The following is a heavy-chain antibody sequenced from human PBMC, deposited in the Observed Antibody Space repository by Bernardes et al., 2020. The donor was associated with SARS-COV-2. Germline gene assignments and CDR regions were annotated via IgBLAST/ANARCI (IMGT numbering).Heavy chain of an antibody. CDR2: IYFSGST. D-gene: IGHD1-26*01. V-gene: IGHV4-59*01. CDR1: GGSISPYY. CDR3: ARVARGGTYARNDFDF. Sequence: SETLSLTRSVSGGSISPYYWSWIRQPPEKGLEWIGFIYFSGSTNYKTSLKSRVTMSVDTSKNQFSLQLSSVTAADTAVYYCARVARGGTYARNDFDFWGQGILVTVSS. J-gene: IGHJ4*02.